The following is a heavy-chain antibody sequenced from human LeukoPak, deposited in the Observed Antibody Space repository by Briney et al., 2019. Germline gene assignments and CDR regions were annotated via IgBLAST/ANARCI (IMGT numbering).Heavy chain of an antibody. CDR2: INPNSGGT. CDR3: ARVWYYSNHGVDY. D-gene: IGHD4-11*01. J-gene: IGHJ4*02. CDR1: GYTFTSYD. Sequence: GASVKVSCEASGYTFTSYDINWVRQATGQGLEWMGWINPNSGGTNYAQKFQGRVTMTRDTSISTAYMELSRLRSDDTAVYYCARVWYYSNHGVDYWGQGTLVTVSS. V-gene: IGHV1-2*02.